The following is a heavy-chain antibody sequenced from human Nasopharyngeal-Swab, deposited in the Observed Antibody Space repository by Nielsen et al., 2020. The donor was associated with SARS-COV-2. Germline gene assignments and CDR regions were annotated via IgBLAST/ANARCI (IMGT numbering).Heavy chain of an antibody. CDR1: GFTFSSYA. V-gene: IGHV3-23*01. Sequence: GGSLRLSCAASGFTFSSYAMSWVRQAPGKGLEWVSAISGSGGSTYYADSVKGRFTISRDNSKNTLYLQMNSLRAEDTAVYYCAREGIFHDGDYGGNGAFDIWGQGTMVTVSS. J-gene: IGHJ3*02. CDR2: ISGSGGST. D-gene: IGHD4-23*01. CDR3: AREGIFHDGDYGGNGAFDI.